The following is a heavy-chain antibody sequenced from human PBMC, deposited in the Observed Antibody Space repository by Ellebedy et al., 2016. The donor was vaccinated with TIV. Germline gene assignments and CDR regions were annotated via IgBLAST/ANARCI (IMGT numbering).Heavy chain of an antibody. CDR2: TYYRSKWYN. Sequence: SETLSLXCAISGASVSSNSAAWNWIRQSPSSGLEWLGRTYYRSKWYNDYAVSVKSRITITPDTSKNQFSLQLNSVTPEDTAVYYCAREGGYYYGSGPLYGMDVWGQGTTVTVSS. CDR1: GASVSSNSAA. CDR3: AREGGYYYGSGPLYGMDV. J-gene: IGHJ6*02. D-gene: IGHD3-10*01. V-gene: IGHV6-1*01.